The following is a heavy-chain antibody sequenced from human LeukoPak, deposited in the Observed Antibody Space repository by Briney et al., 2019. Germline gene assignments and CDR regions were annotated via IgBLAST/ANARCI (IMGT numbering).Heavy chain of an antibody. CDR3: AKAARWGYCSGGSCYYYYYGMDV. D-gene: IGHD2-15*01. Sequence: GGSLRLSCAASGFTFSSYAMSWVRQAPGKGLEWVSAISGSGGSPYYADSVKGRFTISRDNSKNTLYLQMNSLRAEDTAVYYCAKAARWGYCSGGSCYYYYYGMDVWGQGTTVTVSS. J-gene: IGHJ6*02. CDR2: ISGSGGSP. CDR1: GFTFSSYA. V-gene: IGHV3-23*01.